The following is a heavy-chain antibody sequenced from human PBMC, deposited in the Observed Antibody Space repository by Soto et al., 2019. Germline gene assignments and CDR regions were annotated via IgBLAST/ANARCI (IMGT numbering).Heavy chain of an antibody. Sequence: EVQLVESGGGLVQPGGSLRLSCAASGFTLSSYWMNWARQAPGKGLEWVANINQDGSEKYYVDSVKGRFTISRDNAKNSLYLQMNSLRAEDTAVYYCARDRAMDDYWGQGAPVTVSS. CDR3: ARDRAMDDY. D-gene: IGHD5-18*01. CDR2: INQDGSEK. CDR1: GFTLSSYW. J-gene: IGHJ4*02. V-gene: IGHV3-7*04.